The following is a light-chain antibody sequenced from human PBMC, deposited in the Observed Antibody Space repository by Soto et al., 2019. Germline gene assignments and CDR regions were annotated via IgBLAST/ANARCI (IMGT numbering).Light chain of an antibody. V-gene: IGLV2-14*01. CDR2: EVS. CDR1: SSDIGAYNY. CDR3: SSFASTSTLL. J-gene: IGLJ2*01. Sequence: QSVLTQPASVSRSPGQSITISCTGTSSDIGAYNYVSWYQQHPGEAPKLIIYEVSDRPSGVSNRFSGSKSGNTASLTISGLQAEDEADYYCSSFASTSTLLFGGGTKLTVL.